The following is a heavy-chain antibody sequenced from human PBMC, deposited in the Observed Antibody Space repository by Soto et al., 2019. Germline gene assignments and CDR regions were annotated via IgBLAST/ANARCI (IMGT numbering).Heavy chain of an antibody. V-gene: IGHV4-59*01. CDR1: GGSISSYY. J-gene: IGHJ6*02. Sequence: ETLSLTCTVSGGSISSYYWSWIRQPPGKGLEWIGYIYYSGSTNYNPSLKSRVTISVDTSKNQFSLKLSSVTAADTAVYYCARDRTGVVVPAAIPNYYYGMDVWGQGTTVTV. D-gene: IGHD2-2*02. CDR2: IYYSGST. CDR3: ARDRTGVVVPAAIPNYYYGMDV.